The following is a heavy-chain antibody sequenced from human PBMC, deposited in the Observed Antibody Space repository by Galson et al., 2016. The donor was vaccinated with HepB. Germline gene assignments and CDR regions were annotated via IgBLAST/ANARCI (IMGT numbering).Heavy chain of an antibody. D-gene: IGHD6-6*01. Sequence: QSGAEVKKPGESLKISCKGSGYSFTSYWIGWVRQMPGKDLEWMGIIYPGDSDSRCSPSFQGQVTFSAVKSISTAFLQWSSLKASDTAMYYCARRMRYSSSAFDYWGQGTLVTVSS. V-gene: IGHV5-51*01. CDR3: ARRMRYSSSAFDY. CDR2: IYPGDSDS. CDR1: GYSFTSYW. J-gene: IGHJ4*02.